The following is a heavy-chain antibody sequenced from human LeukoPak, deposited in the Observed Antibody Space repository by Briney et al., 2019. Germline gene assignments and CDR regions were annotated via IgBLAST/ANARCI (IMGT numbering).Heavy chain of an antibody. CDR3: ASVRYFDWLVDN. Sequence: GGSLRLSCAASGLTFSDYGMHWVRQAPGKGLEWVAVISNDGIKKDHADSVKGRFTISRDNSKNTVYLQMNSLRTDDTAVYYFASVRYFDWLVDNWGQGTLVTVSS. J-gene: IGHJ4*02. CDR2: ISNDGIKK. CDR1: GLTFSDYG. D-gene: IGHD3-9*01. V-gene: IGHV3-30*03.